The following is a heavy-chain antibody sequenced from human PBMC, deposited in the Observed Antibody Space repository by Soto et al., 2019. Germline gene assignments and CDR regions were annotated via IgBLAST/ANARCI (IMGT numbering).Heavy chain of an antibody. CDR2: SGST. D-gene: IGHD7-27*01. CDR3: AKNWNWGSLVH. J-gene: IGHJ4*02. CDR1: GGSISSYY. Sequence: PSETLSLTCTVSGGSISSYYWSWIRQPPGKGLEWIGYSGSTNYNPSLKSRVTISVDRSKNQFSLKLTSVTAADTAVYYCAKNWNWGSLVHWGQGTLVTVSS. V-gene: IGHV4-59*01.